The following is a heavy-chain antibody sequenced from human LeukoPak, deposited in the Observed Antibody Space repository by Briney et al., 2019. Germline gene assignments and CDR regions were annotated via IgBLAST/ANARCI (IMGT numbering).Heavy chain of an antibody. Sequence: GGSLRLSCAASGFTFSSYSMNWVRQAPGKGLEWVSSISSSSSYIYYADSVKGRFTISRDNAKNSLYLQMNSLRAEDTAVYYCAKSSSIQAAAVLFDYWGQGTLVTVSS. CDR1: GFTFSSYS. D-gene: IGHD6-13*01. CDR2: ISSSSSYI. J-gene: IGHJ4*02. V-gene: IGHV3-21*04. CDR3: AKSSSIQAAAVLFDY.